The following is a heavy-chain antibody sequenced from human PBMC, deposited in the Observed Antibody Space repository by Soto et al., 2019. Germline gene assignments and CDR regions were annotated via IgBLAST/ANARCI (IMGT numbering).Heavy chain of an antibody. Sequence: GGSLRLSCAASGFTFSSYGMHWVRQAPGKGLEWVAVISYDGSNKYYADSVKGRFTISRDNSKNTLYLQMNSLRAEDTAVYYCAKGPPMRYYYYGMDVWGQGTTVTVSS. V-gene: IGHV3-30*18. J-gene: IGHJ6*02. CDR3: AKGPPMRYYYYGMDV. CDR1: GFTFSSYG. CDR2: ISYDGSNK. D-gene: IGHD2-2*01.